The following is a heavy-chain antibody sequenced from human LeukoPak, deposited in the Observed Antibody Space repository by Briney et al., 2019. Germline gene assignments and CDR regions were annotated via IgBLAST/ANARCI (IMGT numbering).Heavy chain of an antibody. J-gene: IGHJ4*02. D-gene: IGHD3-3*01. CDR1: GGSFSGDY. CDR2: INHSGST. CDR3: ARGPYDFWSGYYVDLLDY. Sequence: SETLSLTCAVYGGSFSGDYWSWIRQPPGKGLEWIGEINHSGSTNYNPSLKSRVTISVDTSKNQFSLKLSSVTAADTAVYYCARGPYDFWSGYYVDLLDYWGQGTLVTVSS. V-gene: IGHV4-34*01.